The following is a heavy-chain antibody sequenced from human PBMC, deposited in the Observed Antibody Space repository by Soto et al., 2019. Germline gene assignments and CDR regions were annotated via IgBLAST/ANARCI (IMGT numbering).Heavy chain of an antibody. CDR1: GGSFSGYY. D-gene: IGHD3-16*01. J-gene: IGHJ5*02. CDR3: ARGGAGFGVNTTNWLEP. CDR2: INHSGST. Sequence: PSETLSLTCAVYGGSFSGYYWSWIRRPPGKGLEWIGEINHSGSTNYNPSLKSRVTISVDTSKNQFSLKLSSVTAADTAVYYCARGGAGFGVNTTNWLEPLGQGTLVTVSS. V-gene: IGHV4-34*01.